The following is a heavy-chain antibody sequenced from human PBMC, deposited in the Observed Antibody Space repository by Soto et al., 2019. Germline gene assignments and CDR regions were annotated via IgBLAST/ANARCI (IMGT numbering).Heavy chain of an antibody. Sequence: SETLSLTCTVSGGSISSYYWSWIRQPPGKGLEWIGYIHYSGSTNYNPSLKSRVTISVDTSKNQFSLKLSSVTAADTAVYYCARDSGDSSGADFDYWGQGTLVTVS. CDR3: ARDSGDSSGADFDY. J-gene: IGHJ4*02. V-gene: IGHV4-59*01. D-gene: IGHD3-22*01. CDR2: IHYSGST. CDR1: GGSISSYY.